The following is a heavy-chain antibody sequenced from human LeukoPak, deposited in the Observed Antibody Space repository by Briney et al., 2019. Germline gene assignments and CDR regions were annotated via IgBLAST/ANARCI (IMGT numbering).Heavy chain of an antibody. Sequence: GESLKISCKGSGYSFTSYWIGWVRQMPGKGLEWMGIIYPGDSDTRYSPSFQGQVTISADKSISTAYLQWSSLKASDTAMYYCARLYDILTGPTPDKYYYYYYGMDDWGQGTTVTVSS. D-gene: IGHD3-9*01. CDR2: IYPGDSDT. V-gene: IGHV5-51*01. CDR3: ARLYDILTGPTPDKYYYYYYGMDD. J-gene: IGHJ6*02. CDR1: GYSFTSYW.